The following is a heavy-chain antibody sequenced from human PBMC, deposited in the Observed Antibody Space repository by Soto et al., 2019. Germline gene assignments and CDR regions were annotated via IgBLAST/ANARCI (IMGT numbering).Heavy chain of an antibody. D-gene: IGHD4-17*01. J-gene: IGHJ6*02. CDR3: ARALTVPPGGYYYGMDV. Sequence: PGGSLRLSCAASGFTFSSYIMNWVRQSPGKGLEWVSSISSSSSYIYYADSVKGRFTISRDNAKNSLYLQMNSLRAEDTAVYYCARALTVPPGGYYYGMDVWGQGTTVTVSS. V-gene: IGHV3-21*01. CDR1: GFTFSSYI. CDR2: ISSSSSYI.